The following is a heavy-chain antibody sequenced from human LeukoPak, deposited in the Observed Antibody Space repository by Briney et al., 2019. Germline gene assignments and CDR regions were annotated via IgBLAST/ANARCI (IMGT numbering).Heavy chain of an antibody. J-gene: IGHJ4*02. Sequence: GRSLRLSCAASGFTVSSNYMSWVRQAPGKGLEWVSVIYSGGSTYYADSVKGRFTISRDNSKNTLYLQMNSLRAEDTAVYYCARVGSHDYGDYVADYWGQGTLVTVSS. D-gene: IGHD4-17*01. CDR2: IYSGGST. V-gene: IGHV3-53*01. CDR1: GFTVSSNY. CDR3: ARVGSHDYGDYVADY.